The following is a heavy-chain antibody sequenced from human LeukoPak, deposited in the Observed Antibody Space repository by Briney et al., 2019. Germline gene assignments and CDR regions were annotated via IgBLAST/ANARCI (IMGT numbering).Heavy chain of an antibody. CDR2: IYHSGST. CDR1: GGSISSNNW. V-gene: IGHV4-4*02. CDR3: ARGRYYYGSRSYYNGY. J-gene: IGHJ4*02. Sequence: SGTLSLTCIVSGGSISSNNWWSWVRQPPGKGLEWIGEIYHSGSTNYNPSLKSRVTISVDTSKNQFSLKLSSVTAADTAVYYCARGRYYYGSRSYYNGYWGQGTLVTVSS. D-gene: IGHD3-10*01.